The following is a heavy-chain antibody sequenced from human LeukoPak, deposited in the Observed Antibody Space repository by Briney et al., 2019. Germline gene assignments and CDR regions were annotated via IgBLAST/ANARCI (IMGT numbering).Heavy chain of an antibody. CDR1: GFTFSSYW. Sequence: PGGSLRLSCAASGFTFSSYWMLWVRQAPGKGLVWVSRINSDGSSSTYADSVQGRFTISRENAKNTLFLQMNSLRAEYTAVYYCARDPTRGYWGQGTLVTVSS. J-gene: IGHJ4*02. CDR2: INSDGSSS. D-gene: IGHD3-10*01. V-gene: IGHV3-74*01. CDR3: ARDPTRGY.